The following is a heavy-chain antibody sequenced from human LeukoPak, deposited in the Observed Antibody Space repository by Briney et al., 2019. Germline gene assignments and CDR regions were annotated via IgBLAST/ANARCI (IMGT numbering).Heavy chain of an antibody. V-gene: IGHV1-18*01. D-gene: IGHD6-19*01. CDR2: ISAYNGNT. CDR3: ARDIAVADITYYFDY. Sequence: ASVKASCKASGYTFTSYGISWVRQAPGQGLEWMGWISAYNGNTNYAQKLQGRVTMTTDTSTSTAYMELRSLRSDDTAVYYCARDIAVADITYYFDYWGQGTLVTVSS. J-gene: IGHJ4*02. CDR1: GYTFTSYG.